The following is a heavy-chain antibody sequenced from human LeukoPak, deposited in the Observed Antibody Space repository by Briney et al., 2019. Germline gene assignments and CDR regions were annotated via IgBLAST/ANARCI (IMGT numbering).Heavy chain of an antibody. Sequence: GASVKVSCKASGGTFSSYAISWVRQAPGQGLEWMGGIIPIFGTANYAQKFQGRVTITADKSTSTAYMELSSQRSEDTAVYYCAREAVAAAQVFDPWSQGTLVTVSS. V-gene: IGHV1-69*06. CDR1: GGTFSSYA. CDR2: IIPIFGTA. D-gene: IGHD6-19*01. CDR3: AREAVAAAQVFDP. J-gene: IGHJ5*02.